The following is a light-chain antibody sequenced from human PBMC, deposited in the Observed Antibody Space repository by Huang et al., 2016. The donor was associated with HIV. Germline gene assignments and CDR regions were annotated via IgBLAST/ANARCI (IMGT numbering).Light chain of an antibody. V-gene: IGKV3D-11*01. CDR1: QDIDTS. CDR2: DAS. Sequence: EIVLTQSPATLFWYPGEKITLFCRASQDIDTSLAWYQQKPGQAPRRLIYDASRRVTGVPARFTGSGSGTEFALTISRLEFDEFAVYYCQQRKSWLTFGGGTKLEVK. J-gene: IGKJ4*01. CDR3: QQRKSWLT.